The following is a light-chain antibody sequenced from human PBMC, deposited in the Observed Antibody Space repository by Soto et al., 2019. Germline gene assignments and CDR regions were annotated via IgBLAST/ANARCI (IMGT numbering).Light chain of an antibody. CDR1: RDISSY. CDR2: AAS. V-gene: IGKV1-9*01. Sequence: DIQLTQSPSFLSASVGDRVIITCRASRDISSYLAWYQQKPGEAPKLLIYAASTLQSGVPSRFSGSRSGTEFTLTVSSLQPEDFATYYCQQLNSYPRTFGGGTKV. J-gene: IGKJ4*01. CDR3: QQLNSYPRT.